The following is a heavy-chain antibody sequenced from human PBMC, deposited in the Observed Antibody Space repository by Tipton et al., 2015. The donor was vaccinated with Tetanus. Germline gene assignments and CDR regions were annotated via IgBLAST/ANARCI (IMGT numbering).Heavy chain of an antibody. CDR3: ARVFTRGYTYGTTFDY. D-gene: IGHD5-18*01. CDR1: GGSISSGDYY. CDR2: IYYSGTT. J-gene: IGHJ4*02. V-gene: IGHV4-30-4*01. Sequence: TLSLTCTVSGGSISSGDYYWSWIRQPPGKGLEWIGYIYYSGTTYYNPSLKSRVTISVDTPNNQFSLKVTSVTAADTAVYYCARVFTRGYTYGTTFDYWGQGTLVTVSS.